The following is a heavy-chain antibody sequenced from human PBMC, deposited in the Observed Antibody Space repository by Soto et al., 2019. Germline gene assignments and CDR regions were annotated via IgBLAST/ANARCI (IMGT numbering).Heavy chain of an antibody. J-gene: IGHJ6*02. CDR2: ISITSNYI. V-gene: IGHV3-21*01. D-gene: IGHD2-21*02. Sequence: PGGSLRLSCAASGFTFSSYSMNWVRQAPGTGLEWVSSISITSNYIYHVESVKGRFTVSRDNAKNSLYLQMNSLRAEDTAVYYCARDRTANSYYYHGMDVWGQGTTVTAP. CDR3: ARDRTANSYYYHGMDV. CDR1: GFTFSSYS.